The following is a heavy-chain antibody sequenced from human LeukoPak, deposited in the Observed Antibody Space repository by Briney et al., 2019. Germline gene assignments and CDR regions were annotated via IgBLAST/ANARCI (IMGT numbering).Heavy chain of an antibody. CDR2: ISYDGSNK. J-gene: IGHJ4*02. D-gene: IGHD6-13*01. Sequence: GRSLRLSCAASGFTFSSYAMHWVRQAPGKGLEWVAVISYDGSNKYYADSVKGRFTISRDNSKNTLYLQMNSLRAEDTAVYYCAKDSSVAAAGFDYWGQGTLVTVSS. CDR3: AKDSSVAAAGFDY. V-gene: IGHV3-30-3*01. CDR1: GFTFSSYA.